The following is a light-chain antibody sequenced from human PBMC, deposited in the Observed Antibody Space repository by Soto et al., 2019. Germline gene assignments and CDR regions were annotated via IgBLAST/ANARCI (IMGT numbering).Light chain of an antibody. CDR2: TAS. CDR3: QQTNSFPST. V-gene: IGKV1-12*01. J-gene: IGKJ3*01. Sequence: DIQMTQSPSSVSASVGDRVTITCRASQSISSWLDWYQQKPGKAPNLLIYTASSFQSGVPSRFSGSGSGTDFTLTISSLQPEDFATYYCQQTNSFPSTFGPGTKVDI. CDR1: QSISSW.